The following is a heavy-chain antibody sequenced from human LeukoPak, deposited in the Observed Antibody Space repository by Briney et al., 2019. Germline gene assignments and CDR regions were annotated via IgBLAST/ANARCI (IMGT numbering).Heavy chain of an antibody. CDR3: ARYNDIRIGDSLDI. CDR1: GFTFSRDW. V-gene: IGHV3-7*03. J-gene: IGHJ3*02. Sequence: PGGSLRLSCEASGFTFSRDWMTWVRQAPGKGLEWVANIKEDGSVKHYLDSVRGRFTVSRDNAKSSMYLQMNSLRAEDTAMYYCARYNDIRIGDSLDIWGQGTKVTVSS. CDR2: IKEDGSVK. D-gene: IGHD3/OR15-3a*01.